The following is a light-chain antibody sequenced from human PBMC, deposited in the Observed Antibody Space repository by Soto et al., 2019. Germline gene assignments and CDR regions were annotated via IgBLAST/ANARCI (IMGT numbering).Light chain of an antibody. J-gene: IGKJ5*01. V-gene: IGKV3-15*01. CDR1: QGVTTN. CDR2: DVS. Sequence: EIVMTHSPAALSVSPWEIATLSCGAGQGVTTNFAWYQQISGQSPRLLIYDVSIRATGVPARFSGTGSETDFTPTISGLQSEDSAVYFCQQYNNCPFSFGQGTRLEIK. CDR3: QQYNNCPFS.